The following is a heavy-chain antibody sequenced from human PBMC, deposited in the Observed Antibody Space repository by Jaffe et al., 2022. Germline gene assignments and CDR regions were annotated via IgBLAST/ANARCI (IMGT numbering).Heavy chain of an antibody. CDR1: GFTFSSYG. V-gene: IGHV3-30*02. D-gene: IGHD6-19*01. CDR2: IRYDGSNK. Sequence: QVQLVESGGGVVQPGGSLRLSCAASGFTFSSYGMHWVRQAPGKGLEWVAFIRYDGSNKYYADSVKGRFTISRDNSKNTLYLQMNSLRAEDTAVYYCAKDYPVAGTGGDYFDYWGQGTLVTVSS. J-gene: IGHJ4*02. CDR3: AKDYPVAGTGGDYFDY.